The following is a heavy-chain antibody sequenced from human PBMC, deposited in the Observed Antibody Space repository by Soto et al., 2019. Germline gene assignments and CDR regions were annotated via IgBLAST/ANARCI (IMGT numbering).Heavy chain of an antibody. J-gene: IGHJ4*02. V-gene: IGHV3-73*01. CDR2: IRNKANTYAT. D-gene: IGHD3-10*01. CDR3: SSSMVEATPS. Sequence: GGSLRLSCAASGFTFSGSAMHWVRQAAGKGLEWVGRIRNKANTYATAYAASVKGRFTISRDDSKNTAYLQMNSLKTEDTAVYYCSSSMVEATPSRGQGTLGTAAS. CDR1: GFTFSGSA.